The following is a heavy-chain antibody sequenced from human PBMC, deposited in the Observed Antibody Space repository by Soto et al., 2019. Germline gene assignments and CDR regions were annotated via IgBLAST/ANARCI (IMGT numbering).Heavy chain of an antibody. V-gene: IGHV3-66*01. CDR3: AREGNCSSTSCYAYYYYYYMDV. Sequence: GGSLRLSCAASGFTVSSNYMSWVRQAPGKGLEWVSVIYSGGSTYYADSVKGRFTISRDNSKNTLYLQMNSLRAEDTAVYYCAREGNCSSTSCYAYYYYYYMDVWGKGTTVTVSS. D-gene: IGHD2-2*01. J-gene: IGHJ6*03. CDR1: GFTVSSNY. CDR2: IYSGGST.